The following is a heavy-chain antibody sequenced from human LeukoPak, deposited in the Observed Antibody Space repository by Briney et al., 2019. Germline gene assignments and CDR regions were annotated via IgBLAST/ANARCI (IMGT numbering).Heavy chain of an antibody. D-gene: IGHD3-22*01. V-gene: IGHV3-43D*03. CDR1: GFTFDDYA. CDR2: ISWDGSTT. CDR3: AKDTDSSGYYSGYFDY. Sequence: GGSLRLSCAASGFTFDDYAMHWVRQAPGKGLEWVSLISWDGSTTYYADSVKGRFTISRDNSKNSPYLQMNSLRVEDTALYYCAKDTDSSGYYSGYFDYWGQGTLVTVSS. J-gene: IGHJ4*02.